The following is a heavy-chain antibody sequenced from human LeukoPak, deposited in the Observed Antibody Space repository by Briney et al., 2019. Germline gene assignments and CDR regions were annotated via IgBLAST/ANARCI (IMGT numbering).Heavy chain of an antibody. J-gene: IGHJ4*02. CDR3: AKSRDGYNSYYFDY. Sequence: ASVTVSCTASGYTFTSYGISWVRQAPGQGLEWMGWISAYNGNTNYAQKLQGRVTMTTDTSTSTAYMELRSLRSDDTAVYYCAKSRDGYNSYYFDYWGQGTLVTVSS. V-gene: IGHV1-18*01. D-gene: IGHD5-24*01. CDR2: ISAYNGNT. CDR1: GYTFTSYG.